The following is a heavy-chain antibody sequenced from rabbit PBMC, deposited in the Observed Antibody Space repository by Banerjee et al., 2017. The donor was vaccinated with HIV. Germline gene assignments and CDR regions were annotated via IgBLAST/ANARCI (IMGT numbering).Heavy chain of an antibody. CDR3: ARDRSGKIADIL. J-gene: IGHJ4*01. CDR2: IYTGSGSS. Sequence: QEQLEESGGELVKPEGSLTLTCTASGFTFSGYWMSWVRQAPGKGPEWIACIYTGSGSSYYANWAKGRFTISKTSSTTVTLQMTSLTVADTATYFCARDRSGKIADILWGPGTLVTVS. V-gene: IGHV1S45*01. D-gene: IGHD1-1*01. CDR1: GFTFSGYW.